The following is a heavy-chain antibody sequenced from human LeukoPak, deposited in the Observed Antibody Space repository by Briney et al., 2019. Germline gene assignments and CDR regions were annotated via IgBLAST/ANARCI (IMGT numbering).Heavy chain of an antibody. CDR1: GGSISSGNYY. D-gene: IGHD4-11*01. CDR3: ASLYSYYYYYGMDV. CDR2: INHSGST. V-gene: IGHV4-34*01. Sequence: SETLSLTCTVSGGSISSGNYYWSWIRQPPGKGLEWIGEINHSGSTNYNPSLKSRVTISVDTSKNQFSLKLSSVTAADTAVYYCASLYSYYYYYGMDVWGQGTTVTVSS. J-gene: IGHJ6*02.